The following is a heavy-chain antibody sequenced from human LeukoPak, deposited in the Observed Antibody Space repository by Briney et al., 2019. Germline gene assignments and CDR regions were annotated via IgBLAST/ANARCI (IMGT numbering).Heavy chain of an antibody. D-gene: IGHD1-26*01. Sequence: GGSLRLSCAASGFTFKLYWMHWVRQVPGRGPVWVSRINHDGSDTIYADSVRGRFTISRDDAKNTLYLQMNNLRAEDTAVYYCARVGISRVGAKTLYFDYWGQGTLVTVSS. V-gene: IGHV3-74*01. CDR3: ARVGISRVGAKTLYFDY. CDR1: GFTFKLYW. CDR2: INHDGSDT. J-gene: IGHJ4*02.